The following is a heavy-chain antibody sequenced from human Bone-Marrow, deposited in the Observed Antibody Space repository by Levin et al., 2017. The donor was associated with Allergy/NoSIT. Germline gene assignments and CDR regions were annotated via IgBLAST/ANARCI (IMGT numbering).Heavy chain of an antibody. V-gene: IGHV1-69*06. CDR1: GGTFSSYA. D-gene: IGHD1-26*01. CDR3: ARFGGGWELLGNRYYYYGMDV. CDR2: IIPIFGTA. J-gene: IGHJ6*02. Sequence: KISCKASGGTFSSYAISWVRQAPGQGLEWMGGIIPIFGTANYAQKFQGRVTITADKSTSTAYMELSSLRSEDTAVYYCARFGGGWELLGNRYYYYGMDVWGQGTTVTVSS.